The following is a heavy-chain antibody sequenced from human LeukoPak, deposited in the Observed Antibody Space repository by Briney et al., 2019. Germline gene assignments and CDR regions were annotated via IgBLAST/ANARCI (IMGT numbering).Heavy chain of an antibody. D-gene: IGHD6-6*01. CDR1: GFTFSSYG. J-gene: IGHJ4*02. CDR3: AKSPGKARSSIDY. V-gene: IGHV3-30*18. Sequence: GGSLRPSCAASGFTFSSYGMHWVRQAPGKGLEWVAVISYDGCNKYYADSVKGRFTISRDNSKNTLYLQMNSLRAEGTAVYYCAKSPGKARSSIDYWGQGTLVTVSS. CDR2: ISYDGCNK.